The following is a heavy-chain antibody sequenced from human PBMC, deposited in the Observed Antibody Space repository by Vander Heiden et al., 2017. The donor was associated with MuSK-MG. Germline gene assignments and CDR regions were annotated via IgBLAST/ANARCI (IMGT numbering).Heavy chain of an antibody. J-gene: IGHJ4*02. Sequence: EVQLVESGGGLVEPGGSLRLPCAASGFPFSSYSMNWVRQAPGKGLEWVSSISSSSSYIYYADSVKGRFTISRDNAKNSLYLQMNSLRAEDTAVYYCARLYCSGGSCYSDYWGQGTLVTVSS. CDR1: GFPFSSYS. V-gene: IGHV3-21*01. CDR2: ISSSSSYI. CDR3: ARLYCSGGSCYSDY. D-gene: IGHD2-15*01.